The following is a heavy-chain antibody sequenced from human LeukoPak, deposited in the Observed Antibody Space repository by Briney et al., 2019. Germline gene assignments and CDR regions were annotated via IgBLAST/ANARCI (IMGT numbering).Heavy chain of an antibody. CDR2: IYYSGST. V-gene: IGHV4-59*01. D-gene: IGHD3-22*01. CDR1: GGSISTYY. Sequence: SETLSLTCTVSGGSISTYYWSWIRQPPGKGLEWIGYIYYSGSTNYNPSLKSRVTISLDTSKNHFSLKLNSVTAADTAMYYCARSFSPNYYDLLDYWGQGTLVTVSS. CDR3: ARSFSPNYYDLLDY. J-gene: IGHJ4*02.